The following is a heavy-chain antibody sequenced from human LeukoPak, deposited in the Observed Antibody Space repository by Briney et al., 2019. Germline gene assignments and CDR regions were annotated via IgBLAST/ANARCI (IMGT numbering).Heavy chain of an antibody. J-gene: IGHJ4*02. CDR2: IYSGSST. CDR3: ARGPYCSSTSCYGHFDY. D-gene: IGHD2-2*01. Sequence: GGSLRLSCAASGFTVSSNYMSWVRQAPGKGLEWVSVIYSGSSTYYADSVKGRFTISRDNSKNTLYLQMNSLRAKDTAVYYCARGPYCSSTSCYGHFDYWGQGTLVTVSS. V-gene: IGHV3-53*01. CDR1: GFTVSSNY.